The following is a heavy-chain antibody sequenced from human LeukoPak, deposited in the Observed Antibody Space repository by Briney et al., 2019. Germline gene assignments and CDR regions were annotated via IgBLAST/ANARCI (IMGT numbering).Heavy chain of an antibody. CDR1: GYTFTSYD. V-gene: IGHV1-8*02. Sequence: ASVKVSCKASGYTFTSYDINWARQATGQGLEWMGWMNPNSGNTGYAQKFQGRVTMTRNTSISTAYMELSSLRSEDTAVYYCARGNPEYYYDRSGYHNWFDPWGQGTLITVSS. CDR2: MNPNSGNT. D-gene: IGHD3-22*01. J-gene: IGHJ5*02. CDR3: ARGNPEYYYDRSGYHNWFDP.